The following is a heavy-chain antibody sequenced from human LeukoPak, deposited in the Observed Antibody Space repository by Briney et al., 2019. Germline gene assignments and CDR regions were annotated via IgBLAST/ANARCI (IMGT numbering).Heavy chain of an antibody. Sequence: GESLRLSCAASGFTFSSYAMHWVRQAPGKGLEWVAVISYDGSNKYYADSVKGRFTISRDNSKNTLYLQMNSLRAEDTAVYYCARARRNWFDPWGQGTLVTVSS. CDR1: GFTFSSYA. CDR2: ISYDGSNK. CDR3: ARARRNWFDP. J-gene: IGHJ5*02. V-gene: IGHV3-30*04.